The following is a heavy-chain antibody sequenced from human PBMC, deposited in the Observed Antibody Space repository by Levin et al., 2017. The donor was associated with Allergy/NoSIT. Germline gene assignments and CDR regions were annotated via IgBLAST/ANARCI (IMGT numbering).Heavy chain of an antibody. CDR3: ARQYYQDSSRLSWFDP. CDR1: GGSITNYQ. V-gene: IGHV4-59*08. D-gene: IGHD3-22*01. J-gene: IGHJ5*02. CDR2: IYYSGST. Sequence: SETLSLTCTVSGGSITNYQWSWIRQPPGKGLEWIGYIYYSGSTNYNPSLKSRVTISLDTSKNQFSLKLRSVTAADTAVYYCARQYYQDSSRLSWFDPWGQGTLVTVSS.